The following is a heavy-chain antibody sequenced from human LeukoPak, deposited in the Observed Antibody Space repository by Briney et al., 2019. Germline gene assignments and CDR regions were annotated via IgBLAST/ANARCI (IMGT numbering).Heavy chain of an antibody. CDR1: GFTFSSYW. CDR2: INSDGSST. D-gene: IGHD3-22*01. J-gene: IGHJ4*02. CDR3: ARDRYDSSGYVFDY. Sequence: GGSLRLSCAASGFTFSSYWMHWVRQAPGKGLVWVSRINSDGSSTSYADSVKGRFTISRDNAKNTLYPQMNSLRAEDTAVYYCARDRYDSSGYVFDYWGQGTLVTVSS. V-gene: IGHV3-74*01.